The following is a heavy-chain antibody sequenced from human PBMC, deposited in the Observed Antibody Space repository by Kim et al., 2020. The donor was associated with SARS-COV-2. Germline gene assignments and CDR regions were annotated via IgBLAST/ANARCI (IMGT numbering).Heavy chain of an antibody. D-gene: IGHD3-10*01. Sequence: GGSLRLSCAASGFTFSSYAMSWVRQAPGKGLEWVSAISGSGGSTYYADSVKGRFTISRDNSKNTLYLQMNSLRAEDTAVYYCAKDGTMVRGVIVYYFDYWGQGTLVTVSS. J-gene: IGHJ4*02. V-gene: IGHV3-23*01. CDR2: ISGSGGST. CDR1: GFTFSSYA. CDR3: AKDGTMVRGVIVYYFDY.